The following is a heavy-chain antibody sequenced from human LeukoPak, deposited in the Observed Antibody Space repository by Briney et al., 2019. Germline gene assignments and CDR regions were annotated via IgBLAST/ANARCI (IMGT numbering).Heavy chain of an antibody. CDR1: GGSISSGGYY. CDR3: ARDSGPEYYDILTGSYFDY. Sequence: TASETLSLTCTVSGGSISSGGYYWSWICQHPGKGLEWIGYIYYSGSTYYNPSLKSRVTISVDTSKNQFSLKLSSVTAADTAVYYCARDSGPEYYDILTGSYFDYWGQGTLVTVSS. J-gene: IGHJ4*02. D-gene: IGHD3-9*01. V-gene: IGHV4-31*03. CDR2: IYYSGST.